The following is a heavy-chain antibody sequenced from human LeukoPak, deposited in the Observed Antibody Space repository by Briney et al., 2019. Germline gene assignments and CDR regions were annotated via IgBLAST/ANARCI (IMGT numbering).Heavy chain of an antibody. Sequence: GGSLRLSCAASGFTFSNYAMHWVRQAPGKGLEWVAVISYDGSNKYYADSVKGRFTISRDNSKNTLYLQMNSLRAEDTAVYYCARDPLGLDGDYDGTYFDYWGQGTLVTVSS. V-gene: IGHV3-30-3*01. CDR3: ARDPLGLDGDYDGTYFDY. J-gene: IGHJ4*02. CDR2: ISYDGSNK. CDR1: GFTFSNYA. D-gene: IGHD4-17*01.